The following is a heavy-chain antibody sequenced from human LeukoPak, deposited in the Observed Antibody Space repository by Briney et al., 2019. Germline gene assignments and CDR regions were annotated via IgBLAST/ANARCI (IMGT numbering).Heavy chain of an antibody. J-gene: IGHJ3*02. CDR1: GGTFSSYA. CDR3: AKPRCHLGHCTNADAFDI. D-gene: IGHD2-8*01. V-gene: IGHV1-69*05. CDR2: IIPIFGTA. Sequence: SVKVSCKASGGTFSSYAISWVRQAPGQGLEWMRRIIPIFGTANYAQKFQGRVTITTDESTSTAYMELSSLRSEDTAVYYCAKPRCHLGHCTNADAFDIWGQGTMVTVSS.